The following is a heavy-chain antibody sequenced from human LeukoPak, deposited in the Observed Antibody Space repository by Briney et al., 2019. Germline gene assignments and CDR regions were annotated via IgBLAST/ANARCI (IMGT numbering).Heavy chain of an antibody. CDR1: GGSFSGYY. Sequence: PSETLSLTCAVYGGSFSGYYWSWIRQPPGKGLEWIGEINHSGSTYYNPSLKSRVTISVDTSKNQFSLKLSSVTAADTAVYYCARGPYYDSSGYYNYWGQGTLVTVSS. J-gene: IGHJ4*02. CDR2: INHSGST. V-gene: IGHV4-34*01. D-gene: IGHD3-22*01. CDR3: ARGPYYDSSGYYNY.